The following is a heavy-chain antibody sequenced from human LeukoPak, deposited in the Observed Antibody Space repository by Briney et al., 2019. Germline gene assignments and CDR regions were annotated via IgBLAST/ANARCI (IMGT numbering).Heavy chain of an antibody. J-gene: IGHJ5*02. V-gene: IGHV3-15*01. CDR2: IKSKTDGGTT. D-gene: IGHD4-17*01. Sequence: GGSLRLSCAASGFTFNYAWMTWVRQAPGKGLEWVGHIKSKTDGGTTDYAAPVKGRFTISRDDSIHTVDLQMNSLKTEDTAVYYCTKSTGDYGTWGQGTLVTVSS. CDR1: GFTFNYAW. CDR3: TKSTGDYGT.